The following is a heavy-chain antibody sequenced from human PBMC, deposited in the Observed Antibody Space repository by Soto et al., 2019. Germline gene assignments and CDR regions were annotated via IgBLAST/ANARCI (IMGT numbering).Heavy chain of an antibody. CDR3: ANPRENQNSYYFDS. V-gene: IGHV3-30*18. D-gene: IGHD2-15*01. Sequence: GGSLRLSCAASGFTFSSYGMHWVRQAPGKGLEWVAVISYDGSNKYYADSVKGRFTISRDNSKNTLYLQMNSLRAEDTAVYYWANPRENQNSYYFDSGGQEPLVTAPS. J-gene: IGHJ4*02. CDR1: GFTFSSYG. CDR2: ISYDGSNK.